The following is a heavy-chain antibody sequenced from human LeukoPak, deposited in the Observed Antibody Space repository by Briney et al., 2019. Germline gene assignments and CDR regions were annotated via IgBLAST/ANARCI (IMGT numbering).Heavy chain of an antibody. D-gene: IGHD4-17*01. J-gene: IGHJ4*02. CDR1: GFTFSNAW. V-gene: IGHV3-15*01. CDR2: IKSKADGGTT. CDR3: TTEHYASGALTPIDY. Sequence: TGGSLRLSCTASGFTFSNAWMSWVRQAPGKGLEWVGRIKSKADGGTTDYAAPVKGRFTISRDDSKNTLYLQMNSLKTEDTAVYYCTTEHYASGALTPIDYWGQGTLVTVSS.